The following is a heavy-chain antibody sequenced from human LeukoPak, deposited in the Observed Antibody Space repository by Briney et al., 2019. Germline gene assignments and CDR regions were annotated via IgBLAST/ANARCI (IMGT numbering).Heavy chain of an antibody. V-gene: IGHV3-23*01. CDR3: AKEVLLWFGELPDYYCYGMDV. CDR2: ISGSGGST. D-gene: IGHD3-10*01. J-gene: IGHJ6*02. Sequence: GGSLRLSCAASGFTFSSFAMSWVRQAPGKGLEWVSAISGSGGSTYYADSVKGRFTISRDNSKNTLYLQMNSLRAEDTAVYYCAKEVLLWFGELPDYYCYGMDVWGQGTTVTVSS. CDR1: GFTFSSFA.